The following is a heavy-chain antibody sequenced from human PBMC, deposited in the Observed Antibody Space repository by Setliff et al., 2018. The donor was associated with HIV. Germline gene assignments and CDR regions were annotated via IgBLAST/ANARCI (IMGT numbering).Heavy chain of an antibody. CDR1: GGFVSRSSYY. CDR2: IYYNGDT. CDR3: VRMEATRPPRGLDY. J-gene: IGHJ4*02. V-gene: IGHV4-39*01. Sequence: KPSETLSLTCTVSGGFVSRSSYYWGWIRQPRGKRLEWIGTIYYNGDTQYNPSFKSRVIMSVDTSKNQFSLRLISVIAADTAVYYCVRMEATRPPRGLDYWGPGTLVTVSS. D-gene: IGHD6-6*01.